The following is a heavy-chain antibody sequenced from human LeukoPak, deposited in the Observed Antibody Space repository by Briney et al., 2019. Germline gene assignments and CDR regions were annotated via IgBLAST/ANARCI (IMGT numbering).Heavy chain of an antibody. J-gene: IGHJ3*02. CDR2: INSDGSST. CDR1: GFTFSFYW. Sequence: GGSLRLSCAASGFTFSFYWIHWVRQAPGKGLVWVSRINSDGSSTSYADSVKGRFTISRDNAKNTLYLQMNSLRVEDTAVYYCASGIGVGDSFDIWGQGTMVTVSS. V-gene: IGHV3-74*01. D-gene: IGHD3-3*01. CDR3: ASGIGVGDSFDI.